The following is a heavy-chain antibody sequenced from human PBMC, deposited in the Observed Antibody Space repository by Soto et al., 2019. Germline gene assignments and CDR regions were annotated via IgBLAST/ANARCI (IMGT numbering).Heavy chain of an antibody. J-gene: IGHJ4*02. CDR3: ARDRGSSVTTAFDY. D-gene: IGHD4-17*01. V-gene: IGHV3-66*01. CDR1: GFTLSSNY. Sequence: GGSLRLSCAAPGFTLSSNYMNWVRQAPGKGLEWVSIIYTGGTTYYADSVKGRFTISRDNSKNTLYLQMNNLRAEDTAVYYCARDRGSSVTTAFDYWGQGTLVTVSS. CDR2: IYTGGTT.